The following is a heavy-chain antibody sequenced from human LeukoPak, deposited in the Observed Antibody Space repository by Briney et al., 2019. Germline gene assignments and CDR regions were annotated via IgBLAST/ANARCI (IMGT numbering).Heavy chain of an antibody. CDR1: GGSISSSY. V-gene: IGHV4-4*07. J-gene: IGHJ4*02. D-gene: IGHD4-11*01. Sequence: SETLSLTCTVSGGSISSSYWSWIRQPAGKGLEWIGRIYTSGSTNYNPSLRSRVTMSLDTSKNQFSLRLSTVTAADTAVYYCAYTVTPNRVLDYWGQGTLVTVSS. CDR2: IYTSGST. CDR3: AYTVTPNRVLDY.